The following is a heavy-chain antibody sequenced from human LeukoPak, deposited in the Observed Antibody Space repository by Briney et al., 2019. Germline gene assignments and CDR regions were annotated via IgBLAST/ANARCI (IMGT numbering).Heavy chain of an antibody. D-gene: IGHD1-26*01. CDR2: ISGKGGST. Sequence: PGGSLRLSCLASGFTFSTYDMTWVRQAAGKGLEWVSVISGKGGSTYYYADSVKGRFTISRDNSKHTLYLEMNSLRAEDTAVYYCAKDRPPSSGSYHPTFDYWGQGTLVTVSS. V-gene: IGHV3-23*01. J-gene: IGHJ4*02. CDR1: GFTFSTYD. CDR3: AKDRPPSSGSYHPTFDY.